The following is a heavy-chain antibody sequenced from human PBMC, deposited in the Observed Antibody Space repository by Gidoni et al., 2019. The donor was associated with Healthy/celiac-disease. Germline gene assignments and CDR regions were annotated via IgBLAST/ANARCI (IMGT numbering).Heavy chain of an antibody. V-gene: IGHV3-23*01. Sequence: EVQLLESGGGLVQPGGSLRLSCAASGFTFSRYAMSWVRQAPGKGLEWVSAISGSGGSTYYADSVKGRFTISRDNSKNTLYLQMNSLRAEDTAVYYCAKERYYYDSSGYSFDYWGQGTLVTVSS. J-gene: IGHJ4*02. CDR2: ISGSGGST. CDR1: GFTFSRYA. D-gene: IGHD3-22*01. CDR3: AKERYYYDSSGYSFDY.